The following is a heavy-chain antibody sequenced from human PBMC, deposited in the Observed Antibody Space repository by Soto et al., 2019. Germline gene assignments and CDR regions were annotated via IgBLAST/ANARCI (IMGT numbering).Heavy chain of an antibody. CDR1: GFTFSSHT. Sequence: QVQLVESGGGVVQPGRSLRISCAASGFTFSSHTMHWVRQTPGVGLEWVALISDDGRHKNYADFVKGRFAISRDNTKNALYLQLNTLRSEDTAVYYCAREGLSAARKLDFWGQGTQVTVSS. J-gene: IGHJ4*02. CDR3: AREGLSAARKLDF. CDR2: ISDDGRHK. D-gene: IGHD2-15*01. V-gene: IGHV3-30*09.